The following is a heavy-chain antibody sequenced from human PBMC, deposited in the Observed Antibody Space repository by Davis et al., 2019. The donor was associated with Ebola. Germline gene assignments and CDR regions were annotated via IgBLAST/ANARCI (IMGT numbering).Heavy chain of an antibody. J-gene: IGHJ4*02. CDR3: ARVRSSWYQEFDY. CDR1: GGSFSGYY. Sequence: SETLSLTCAVYGGSFSGYYWSWIRQPPGKGLEWIGYIYYSGSTNYNPSLKSRVTISVDTSKNQFSLKLSSVTAADTAVYYCARVRSSWYQEFDYWGQGTLVTVSS. V-gene: IGHV4-59*01. D-gene: IGHD6-13*01. CDR2: IYYSGST.